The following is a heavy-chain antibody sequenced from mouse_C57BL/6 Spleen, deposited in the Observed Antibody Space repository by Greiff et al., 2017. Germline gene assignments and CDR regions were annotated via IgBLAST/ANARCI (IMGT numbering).Heavy chain of an antibody. V-gene: IGHV1-69*01. CDR3: ARLYPYGSSLDY. J-gene: IGHJ2*01. CDR2: IDPSDSYT. Sequence: QVQLQQPGAELVMPGASVKLSCKASGYTFTSYWMHWVKQRPGQGLEWIGEIDPSDSYTNYNQKFKGKSTLTVDKSSSTAYMQLSSLTSEDSAVYYCARLYPYGSSLDYWGQGTTLTVSS. CDR1: GYTFTSYW. D-gene: IGHD1-1*01.